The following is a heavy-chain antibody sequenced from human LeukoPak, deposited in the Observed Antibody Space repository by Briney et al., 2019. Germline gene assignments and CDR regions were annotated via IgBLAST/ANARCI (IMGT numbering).Heavy chain of an antibody. CDR3: ARRERITIFGVVIIGVIDY. Sequence: SETLSLTCAVSGYSISSGYYWGWIRQPPGQGVEWIGSIYHSGSTYYNPSLKSRVTISVDTSKNQFSLKLSSVTAADTAVYYCARRERITIFGVVIIGVIDYWGQGTLVTVSS. CDR1: GYSISSGYY. J-gene: IGHJ4*02. D-gene: IGHD3-3*01. V-gene: IGHV4-38-2*01. CDR2: IYHSGST.